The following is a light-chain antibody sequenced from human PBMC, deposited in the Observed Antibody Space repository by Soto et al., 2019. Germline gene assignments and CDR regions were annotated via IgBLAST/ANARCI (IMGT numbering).Light chain of an antibody. CDR3: CSYAGSTNLYV. Sequence: QSVLTQRASVSGSPGQSITISCTGTSSDVGSYNLVSWYQQHPGKAPKVIICEGSKRPSGVSNRFSGSKSGNTASLTISGLQDEDEADYYCCSYAGSTNLYVFGTGIKVTVL. CDR1: SSDVGSYNL. V-gene: IGLV2-23*01. CDR2: EGS. J-gene: IGLJ1*01.